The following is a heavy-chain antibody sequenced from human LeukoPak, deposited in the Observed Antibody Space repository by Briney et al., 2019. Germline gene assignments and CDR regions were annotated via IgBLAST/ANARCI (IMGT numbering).Heavy chain of an antibody. J-gene: IGHJ4*02. Sequence: QPGGSLRLSCAASGFTLNNYAMSWVRQAPGKGLEWVSTISGSDDNTYYADSVKGRFTISRDISKNTLYLQMNSLRADDTAVYYCANDFDHWGQGTLVTVSS. CDR2: ISGSDDNT. CDR3: ANDFDH. CDR1: GFTLNNYA. V-gene: IGHV3-23*01.